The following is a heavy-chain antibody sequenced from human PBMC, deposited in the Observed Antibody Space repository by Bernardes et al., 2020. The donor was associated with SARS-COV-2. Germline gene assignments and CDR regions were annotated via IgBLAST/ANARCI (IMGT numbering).Heavy chain of an antibody. J-gene: IGHJ4*02. D-gene: IGHD2-2*01. CDR3: VWTRTRGICSSTSCLDY. CDR1: GYIFTRYG. CDR2: VSAYNGDT. V-gene: IGHV1-18*04. Sequence: ASVKVSCKASGYIFTRYGISWVRQAPGQGLEWVGWVSAYNGDTDYIEKVQGRISMTTDTPTSTAYMDLRGLRSDDTATYYCVWTRTRGICSSTSCLDYWGQGTLVTVSS.